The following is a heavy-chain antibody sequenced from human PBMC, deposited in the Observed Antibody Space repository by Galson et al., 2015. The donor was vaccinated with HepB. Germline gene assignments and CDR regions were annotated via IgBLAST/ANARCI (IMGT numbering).Heavy chain of an antibody. D-gene: IGHD3-3*01. CDR1: GFTVSSNY. CDR3: ARVPPDYYDPDIERYYYYYMDV. CDR2: IYSGGST. Sequence: SLRLSCAASGFTVSSNYMSWVRQAPGKGLEWVSVIYSGGSTYYADSVKGRFTISRDNSKNTLYLQMNSLRAEDTAVYYCARVPPDYYDPDIERYYYYYMDVWGKGTTVTVSS. V-gene: IGHV3-66*01. J-gene: IGHJ6*03.